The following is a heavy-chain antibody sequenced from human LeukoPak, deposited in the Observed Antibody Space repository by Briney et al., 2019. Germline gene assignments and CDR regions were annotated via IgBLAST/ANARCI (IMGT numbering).Heavy chain of an antibody. CDR1: GGSISGSTYY. CDR3: AKHEGCSTTSCTGDWFDP. CDR2: VYYSGTA. J-gene: IGHJ5*02. Sequence: SETLSLTCTVSGGSISGSTYYWSWIRQPPGKGLECIGSVYYSGTAYYNPSLKSRGTTSVDTSKNQFSLKLSSVTAADTAVYFCAKHEGCSTTSCTGDWFDPWGQGILVTVSS. V-gene: IGHV4-39*01. D-gene: IGHD2-2*01.